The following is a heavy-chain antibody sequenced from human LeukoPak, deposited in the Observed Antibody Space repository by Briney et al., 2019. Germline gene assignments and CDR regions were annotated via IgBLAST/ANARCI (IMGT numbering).Heavy chain of an antibody. J-gene: IGHJ1*01. CDR1: GFTFSSYA. D-gene: IGHD4-17*01. Sequence: PGGSLRLSCAASGFTFSSYAMPWVRQAPGKGLEWVAVISYDGSNKYYADSVRGRFTISRDNSKNTLYLQMNSLRAEDTAVYYCARATVTTIEYFQHWGQGTLVTVSS. CDR3: ARATVTTIEYFQH. V-gene: IGHV3-30*04. CDR2: ISYDGSNK.